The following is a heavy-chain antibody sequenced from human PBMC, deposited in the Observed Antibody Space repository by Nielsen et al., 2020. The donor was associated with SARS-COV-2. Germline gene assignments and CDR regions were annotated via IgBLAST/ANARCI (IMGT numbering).Heavy chain of an antibody. V-gene: IGHV3-66*01. J-gene: IGHJ3*02. Sequence: GESLKISCAASGFTVSSNYMSWVRQAPGKGLEWVSVIYSGGSTYYADSVKGRFTISRDNSKNTLYLQMNSLRAEDTAVYYCARDLGYYYDSSGAFDIWGQGTMVTVSS. D-gene: IGHD3-22*01. CDR2: IYSGGST. CDR1: GFTVSSNY. CDR3: ARDLGYYYDSSGAFDI.